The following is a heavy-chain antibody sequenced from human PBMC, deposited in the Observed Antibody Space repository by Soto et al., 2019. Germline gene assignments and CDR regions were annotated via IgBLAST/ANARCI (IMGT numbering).Heavy chain of an antibody. CDR1: GFTFSNAW. V-gene: IGHV3-15*01. CDR2: IKSKTDGGTT. J-gene: IGHJ3*02. D-gene: IGHD2-2*01. Sequence: KSGGSLRLSCAASGFTFSNAWMSWVRQAPGQGLEWVGRIKSKTDGGTTDYAAPVKGRFTISRDDSKNTLYLQMNSLKTEDTAVYYCTTRTGTGYRVGPADDAFDIWDQETMVTVSS. CDR3: TTRTGTGYRVGPADDAFDI.